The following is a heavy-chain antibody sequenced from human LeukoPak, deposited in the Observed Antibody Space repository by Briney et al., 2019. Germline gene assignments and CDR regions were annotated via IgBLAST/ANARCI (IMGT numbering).Heavy chain of an antibody. Sequence: PSETLSLTCTVSGGSISSSSYHWGWIRQPPGKGLEWIGSIYYSGSTYYNPSLKSRVTISVDTSKNQFSLKLSSVTAADTAVYYCARQPEGYSSGWYQNYYYYMDVWGKGTTVTISS. CDR1: GGSISSSSYH. CDR2: IYYSGST. J-gene: IGHJ6*03. D-gene: IGHD6-19*01. CDR3: ARQPEGYSSGWYQNYYYYMDV. V-gene: IGHV4-39*01.